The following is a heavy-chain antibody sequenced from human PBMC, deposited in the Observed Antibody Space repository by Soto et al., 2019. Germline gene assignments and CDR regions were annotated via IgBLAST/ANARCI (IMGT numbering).Heavy chain of an antibody. Sequence: QVQLQESGPGLVKPSQTLSLTCIVSGDSISRGGYFWTWIRQHPGKGLEWIGYIYDSGSAFYNTSLKTRVTMSVDTSKNQVSLNLRSVTGADTAVFYCARGILRPNHYMDVWGKGTAVAVSS. CDR3: ARGILRPNHYMDV. CDR1: GDSISRGGYF. V-gene: IGHV4-31*03. J-gene: IGHJ6*03. D-gene: IGHD1-26*01. CDR2: IYDSGSA.